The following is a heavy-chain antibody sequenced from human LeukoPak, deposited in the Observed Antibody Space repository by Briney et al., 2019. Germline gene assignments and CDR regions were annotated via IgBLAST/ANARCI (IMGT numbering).Heavy chain of an antibody. CDR2: IKQDGSEK. D-gene: IGHD1-26*01. Sequence: PWGSLRLSGAASGFTFSSYWMSWVRQAPGKGLEWVANIKQDGSEKYYVDSVKGRFTISRDNAKNSLYLQMNSLRAEDTAVYYCAREQWQLLRYYYYYMDVWGKGTTVTVSS. V-gene: IGHV3-7*01. CDR3: AREQWQLLRYYYYYMDV. J-gene: IGHJ6*03. CDR1: GFTFSSYW.